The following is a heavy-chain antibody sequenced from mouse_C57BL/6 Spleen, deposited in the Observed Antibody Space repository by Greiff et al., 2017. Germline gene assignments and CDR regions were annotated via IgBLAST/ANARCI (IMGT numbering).Heavy chain of an antibody. CDR2: INPYNGGT. Sequence: VQLQQSGPVLVKPGASVKMSCKASGYPFTDYYMNWVKQSHGKSLEWIGDINPYNGGTSYNQKFKGKATLTVDKSSSTAYMELNSLTSEDSAVYYCAKADDSNYDCDMDYWGQGTSVTVSS. J-gene: IGHJ4*01. D-gene: IGHD2-5*01. CDR3: AKADDSNYDCDMDY. V-gene: IGHV1-19*01. CDR1: GYPFTDYY.